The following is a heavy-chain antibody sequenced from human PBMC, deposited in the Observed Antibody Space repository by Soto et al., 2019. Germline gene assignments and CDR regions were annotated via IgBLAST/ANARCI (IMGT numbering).Heavy chain of an antibody. J-gene: IGHJ5*02. V-gene: IGHV1-18*01. D-gene: IGHD3-10*01. CDR2: ISAYNGNT. CDR3: ARDMVWVGFGGSNWLDP. CDR1: GYTFTSYG. Sequence: QVQLVQSGAEVKKPGASVKVSCKASGYTFTSYGISWVRQAPGQGLEWMGWISAYNGNTNYAQKFQGRVTMTTDTSTSTADMEWRSLRSDDTAVYSCARDMVWVGFGGSNWLDPWGQGTLVTVSS.